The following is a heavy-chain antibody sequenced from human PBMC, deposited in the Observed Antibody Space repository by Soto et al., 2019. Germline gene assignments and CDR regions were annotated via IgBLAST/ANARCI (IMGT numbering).Heavy chain of an antibody. CDR2: XIPIXGXX. D-gene: IGHD6-19*01. V-gene: IGHV1-69*13. J-gene: IGHJ4*02. CDR3: ARGGGPSVAGNFDY. Sequence: ASVKVSCKASGGTFSSYAISWVRQAPGQGXEWXXGXIPIXGXXXXXXKFQGRVTITADESTSTAYMELSSLRSEDTAVYYCARGGGPSVAGNFDYWGQGTLVTVSS. CDR1: GGTFSSYA.